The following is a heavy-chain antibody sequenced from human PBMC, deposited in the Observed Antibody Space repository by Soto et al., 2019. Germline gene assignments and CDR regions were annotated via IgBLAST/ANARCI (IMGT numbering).Heavy chain of an antibody. Sequence: QVQLVQSGAEVKKPGSSVKVSCKASGGTFSSYAISWVRQAPGQGLEWMGGIIPIFGTANYAQKFQGRVKITADESTSTAYMELSSLRSEDTAVYYCARDGQVGATPYGYYCMDVWGQGTTVTVSS. CDR2: IIPIFGTA. D-gene: IGHD1-26*01. J-gene: IGHJ6*02. V-gene: IGHV1-69*01. CDR1: GGTFSSYA. CDR3: ARDGQVGATPYGYYCMDV.